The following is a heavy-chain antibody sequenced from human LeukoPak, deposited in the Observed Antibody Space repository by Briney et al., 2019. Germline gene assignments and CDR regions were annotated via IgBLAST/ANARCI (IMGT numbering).Heavy chain of an antibody. V-gene: IGHV4-34*01. CDR1: GGSFSGYY. J-gene: IGHJ4*02. Sequence: SGTLSLTCAVYGGSFSGYYWSWIRQPPGKGLEWIGEINHSGSTNYNPPLKSRVTISVDTSKNQFSLKLSSVTAADTAVYYCARGSGWYYQIDYWGRGTLVTVSS. CDR2: INHSGST. D-gene: IGHD6-19*01. CDR3: ARGSGWYYQIDY.